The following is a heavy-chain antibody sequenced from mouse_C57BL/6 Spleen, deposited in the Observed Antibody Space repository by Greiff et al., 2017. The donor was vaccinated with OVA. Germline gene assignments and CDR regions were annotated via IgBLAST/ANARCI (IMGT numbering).Heavy chain of an antibody. CDR1: GYTFTDYE. D-gene: IGHD4-1*01. Sequence: VQLQQSGAELVRPGASVTLSCKASGYTFTDYEMHWVKQTPVHGLEWIGAIDPETGGTAYNQKFKGKAILTADKSSSTAYMELRSLTSEDSAVYYCTRRVGLDWYFDVWGTGTTVTVSS. V-gene: IGHV1-15*01. CDR3: TRRVGLDWYFDV. J-gene: IGHJ1*03. CDR2: IDPETGGT.